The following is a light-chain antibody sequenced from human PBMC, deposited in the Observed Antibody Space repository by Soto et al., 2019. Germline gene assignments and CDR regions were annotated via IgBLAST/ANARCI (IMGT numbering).Light chain of an antibody. CDR2: QAS. CDR1: QSIINW. Sequence: DIQMNQSPSTLSASVGDRVTITCRASQSIINWLAWYQQKPGKAPRFLIHQASVLETGVPSRFSGSGSETEFALTINSLQPDDFGVYYCQQYLNFPITFGQGTRREIK. CDR3: QQYLNFPIT. J-gene: IGKJ5*01. V-gene: IGKV1-5*03.